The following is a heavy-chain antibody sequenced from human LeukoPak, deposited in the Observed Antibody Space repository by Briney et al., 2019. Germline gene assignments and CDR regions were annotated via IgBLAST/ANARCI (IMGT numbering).Heavy chain of an antibody. Sequence: GGSLRLSCAASGFSFSAYWMHWVRHAPGKGLVWVSRINIDGSSKSYADSVKGRFTISRDNAKDTLYLQMNSLRAEDTALYYCASSRYFDGARGYWGQGTLVTVSS. CDR2: INIDGSSK. CDR3: ASSRYFDGARGY. D-gene: IGHD3-9*01. J-gene: IGHJ4*02. CDR1: GFSFSAYW. V-gene: IGHV3-74*01.